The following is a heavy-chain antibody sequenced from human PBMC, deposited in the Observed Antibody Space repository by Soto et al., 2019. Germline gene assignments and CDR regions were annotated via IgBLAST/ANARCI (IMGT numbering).Heavy chain of an antibody. D-gene: IGHD4-4*01. V-gene: IGHV5-51*01. J-gene: IGHJ6*02. CDR1: GYSFTTYW. CDR2: INPGDSDI. CDR3: ARHEQFYYYYYGMDV. Sequence: GESLKISGNASGYSFTTYWIAWVLQMPGKGLEWMGIINPGDSDIRYSPSFQGQVTISADNSISTAYLQWSSLKASDTAMYYCARHEQFYYYYYGMDVWGQGTAVTVSS.